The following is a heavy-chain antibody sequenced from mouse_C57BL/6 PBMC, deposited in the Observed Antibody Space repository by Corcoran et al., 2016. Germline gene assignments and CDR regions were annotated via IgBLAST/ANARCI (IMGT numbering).Heavy chain of an antibody. Sequence: QIQLVQSGPELKKPGETVKISCKASGYTFTTYGMSWVKQAPGKGLKWMGWINTYSGVPTYADYFKGRFAFSLETSTSTAYLQINNIKNEDTATDFCAPYSNYVTFAYWGQGTLVTVSA. J-gene: IGHJ3*01. D-gene: IGHD2-5*01. CDR3: APYSNYVTFAY. CDR1: GYTFTTYG. CDR2: INTYSGVP. V-gene: IGHV9-3*01.